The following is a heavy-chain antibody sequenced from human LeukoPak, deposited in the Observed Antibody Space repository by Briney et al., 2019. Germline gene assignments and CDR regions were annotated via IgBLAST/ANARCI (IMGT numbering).Heavy chain of an antibody. CDR2: ISGSGGST. CDR1: GFIFNNYD. V-gene: IGHV3-23*01. Sequence: GGSLRLSCVVSGFIFNNYDMSWDRQAPGKGLEWVSAISGSGGSTYYADSVKGRFTISRDNSKNTLYLQMNSLRVEDTAIYYCAKVTVTMAATGDYWGQGTLVTVSS. J-gene: IGHJ4*02. CDR3: AKVTVTMAATGDY. D-gene: IGHD2-15*01.